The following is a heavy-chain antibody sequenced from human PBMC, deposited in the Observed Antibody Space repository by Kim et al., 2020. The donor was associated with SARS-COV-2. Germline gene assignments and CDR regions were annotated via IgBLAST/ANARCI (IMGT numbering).Heavy chain of an antibody. CDR1: GFTFSSSA. CDR3: AKGGGGDHGY. CDR2: ISADAGHT. V-gene: IGHV3-23*01. J-gene: IGHJ4*02. Sequence: GGSLRLSCVASGFTFSSSALCWVRQAPGKGLEWVSSISADAGHTDYAGSVEGRFFISRDQSRNTLSLQMNSLRHEDTAVYYCAKGGGGDHGYWGQGTLVTVS. D-gene: IGHD2-21*01.